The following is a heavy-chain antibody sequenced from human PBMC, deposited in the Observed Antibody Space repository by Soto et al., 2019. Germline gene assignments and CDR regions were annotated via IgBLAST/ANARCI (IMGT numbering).Heavy chain of an antibody. CDR2: IIPTLGIA. J-gene: IGHJ4*02. Sequence: QVQLVQSGAEVKKPGSSVKISCKASGATFSSYTISWVRQAPGQGLEWMGRIIPTLGIANYAQKFQGRVTITADKSTSTAYMELSSLRSEDTAVYYCARERVGGYGYWGQGTLVTVSS. CDR1: GATFSSYT. D-gene: IGHD1-26*01. V-gene: IGHV1-69*08. CDR3: ARERVGGYGY.